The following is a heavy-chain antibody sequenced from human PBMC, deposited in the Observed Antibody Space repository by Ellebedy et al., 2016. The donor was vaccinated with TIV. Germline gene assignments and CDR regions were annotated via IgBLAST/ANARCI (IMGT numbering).Heavy chain of an antibody. J-gene: IGHJ6*02. CDR3: ARGVVRGVHYYYYGMDV. V-gene: IGHV1-69*13. CDR2: LIPIFGPA. Sequence: AASVKVSCKASGGTFSSYAISWVRQAPGQGLGWMGGLIPIFGPANYAQKFQGRVTITADESTSTAYMELSSLRSEDTAVYYCARGVVRGVHYYYYGMDVWGQGTTVTVSS. D-gene: IGHD3-10*01. CDR1: GGTFSSYA.